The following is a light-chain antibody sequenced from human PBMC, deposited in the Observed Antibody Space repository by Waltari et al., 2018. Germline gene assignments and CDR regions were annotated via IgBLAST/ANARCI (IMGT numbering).Light chain of an antibody. CDR2: LGS. V-gene: IGKV2-28*01. Sequence: DIVFTKSPLPLSVTPGEPASMYCRSNQSLLHSTGYNYLHWYLQKPGQSPQILIYLGSNRASGVPDRFSGSASGTDFTVKISRVEAEDVGVYYCMQALQTPVTFGQGTRLEIK. CDR1: QSLLHSTGYNY. J-gene: IGKJ5*01. CDR3: MQALQTPVT.